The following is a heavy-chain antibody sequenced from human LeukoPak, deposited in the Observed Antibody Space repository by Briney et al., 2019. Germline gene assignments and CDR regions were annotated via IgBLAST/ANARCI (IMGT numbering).Heavy chain of an antibody. Sequence: SETLSLTCTVSGVSINSNSFYWGWARQPPGKGLEWIGIGSLSYSGSTYYSPSLKSRITISVDMAKSQSSLKLSSVTAADTAVYYCASNLRFLEWLPDSWGQGTLVTVSS. CDR1: GVSINSNSFY. D-gene: IGHD3-3*01. J-gene: IGHJ4*02. V-gene: IGHV4-39*01. CDR2: LSYSGST. CDR3: ASNLRFLEWLPDS.